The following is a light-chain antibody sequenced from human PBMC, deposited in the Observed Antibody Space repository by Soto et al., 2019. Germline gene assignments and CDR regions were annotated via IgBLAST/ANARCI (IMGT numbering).Light chain of an antibody. J-gene: IGLJ1*01. Sequence: QSVLTQPASVSGSPGQSITISCTGTSSDVGGCNYVSWYQQHPGKAPKLMIYDVSNRPSGVSNRFSGSKSGNTASLTISGLQAEDEADYYRSSYTSSRYVFGTGTKVTVL. CDR2: DVS. CDR3: SSYTSSRYV. V-gene: IGLV2-14*01. CDR1: SSDVGGCNY.